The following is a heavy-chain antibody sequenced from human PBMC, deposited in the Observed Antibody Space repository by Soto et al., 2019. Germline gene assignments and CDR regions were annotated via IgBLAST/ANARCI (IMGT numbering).Heavy chain of an antibody. Sequence: PGESLKISCKGSGYRFTSYWIGWVRQMPGKDLEWMGIIQPGDSDTRYSPSFQGQVTISADKSISTAYLQWSSRKASDTAMYYFAIHPLDPGAGGEWSLQNWLDPWGKGTLVTVFS. CDR1: GYRFTSYW. V-gene: IGHV5-51*01. D-gene: IGHD6-19*01. J-gene: IGHJ5*02. CDR3: AIHPLDPGAGGEWSLQNWLDP. CDR2: IQPGDSDT.